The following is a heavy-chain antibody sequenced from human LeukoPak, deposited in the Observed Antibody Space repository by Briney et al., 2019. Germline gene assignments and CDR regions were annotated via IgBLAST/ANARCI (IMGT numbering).Heavy chain of an antibody. CDR1: GFTFSSYA. CDR2: ISGNGDST. J-gene: IGHJ4*02. CDR3: AKDRGMTTITTIDY. Sequence: PGGSLRLSCAVSGFTFSSYAMSWVRQAPGKGLEWVSVISGNGDSTYYTDSVKGRFTISRDNSKNTVYLQMTSLRAEDTAVYYCAKDRGMTTITTIDYWGQGILVTVSS. V-gene: IGHV3-23*01. D-gene: IGHD4-11*01.